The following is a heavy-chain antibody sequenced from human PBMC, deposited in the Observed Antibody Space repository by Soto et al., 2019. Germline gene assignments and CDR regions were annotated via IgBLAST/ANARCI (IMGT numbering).Heavy chain of an antibody. J-gene: IGHJ3*01. CDR1: GGSISSGGYY. CDR3: TRVYFYKKIVRGAFDL. Sequence: SETLSLTCTVSGGSISSGGYYWSWIRQHPGNGLEWFGYMYYIGSTYYNPSLKSRVTISVNTSKNQFSLKMRSVTAEDTAVYYCTRVYFYKKIVRGAFDLWGQGTMVTV. V-gene: IGHV4-31*03. CDR2: MYYIGST. D-gene: IGHD3-10*01.